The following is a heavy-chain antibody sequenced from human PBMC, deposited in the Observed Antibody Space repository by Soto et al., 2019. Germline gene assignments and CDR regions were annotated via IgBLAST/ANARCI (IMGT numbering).Heavy chain of an antibody. CDR3: ANSKDCSSTSCYIGPGAFDI. J-gene: IGHJ3*02. CDR1: GGTFSSYA. Sequence: AASVKVSCKASGGTFSSYATSWVRQAPGQGLEWMGGIIPIFGTANYAQKFQGRVTITADESTSTAYMELSSLRSEDTAVYYCANSKDCSSTSCYIGPGAFDIWGQGTMVTVSS. V-gene: IGHV1-69*13. CDR2: IIPIFGTA. D-gene: IGHD2-2*02.